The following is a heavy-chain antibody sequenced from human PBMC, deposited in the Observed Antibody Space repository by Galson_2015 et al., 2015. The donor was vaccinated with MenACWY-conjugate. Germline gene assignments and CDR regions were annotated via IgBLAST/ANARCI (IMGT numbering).Heavy chain of an antibody. D-gene: IGHD2-15*01. CDR2: IYSDGRT. V-gene: IGHV3-53*01. CDR1: FIVSSYH. Sequence: FIVSSYHMNWVRQAPGKGLEWVAIIYSDGRTYYADSVKGRFTISRDSSKNTLHLQMNSLRVEDTAVYYCAREGWVGETEAFDIWGQGTMVTVSS. J-gene: IGHJ3*02. CDR3: AREGWVGETEAFDI.